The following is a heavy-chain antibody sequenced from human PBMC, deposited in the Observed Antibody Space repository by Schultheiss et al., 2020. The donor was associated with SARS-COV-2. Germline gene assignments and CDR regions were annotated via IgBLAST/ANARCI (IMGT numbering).Heavy chain of an antibody. J-gene: IGHJ4*02. CDR3: ARDLGYSYGLGIDY. CDR1: GFTFDDYA. V-gene: IGHV3-11*04. CDR2: ISSSGSTI. D-gene: IGHD5-18*01. Sequence: GGSLRLSCAASGFTFDDYAMHWVRQAPGKGLEWVSYISSSGSTIYYADSVKGRFTISRDNAKNSLYLQMNSLRAEDTAVYYCARDLGYSYGLGIDYWGQGTLVTVAS.